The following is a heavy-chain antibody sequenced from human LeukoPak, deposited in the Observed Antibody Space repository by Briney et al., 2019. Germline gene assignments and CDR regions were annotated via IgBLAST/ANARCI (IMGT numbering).Heavy chain of an antibody. V-gene: IGHV3-64*01. CDR2: ITNNGGST. D-gene: IGHD3-22*01. CDR3: ARAKDGCGYSGTDY. CDR1: GFTFSDYA. Sequence: GGSLRLSCSASGFTFSDYAMHWVRRAPGKGLEYVSAITNNGGSTYYANSVKGGFTISRDNSKNTLYLQMGSLRAEDMAVYYCARAKDGCGYSGTDYWGQGTLVTVSS. J-gene: IGHJ4*02.